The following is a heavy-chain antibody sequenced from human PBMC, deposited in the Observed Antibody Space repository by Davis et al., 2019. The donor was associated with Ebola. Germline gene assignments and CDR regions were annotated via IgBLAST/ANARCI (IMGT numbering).Heavy chain of an antibody. CDR2: INAGNGNT. V-gene: IGHV1-3*01. J-gene: IGHJ6*02. CDR3: ARAMRSSGGYLYYYYGMDV. Sequence: ASVKVSCKASGYTFTSYAMHWVRQAPGQRLEWMGWINAGNGNTKYSQKFQGRVTITRDTSASTAYMELSSLRSEDTAVYYCARAMRSSGGYLYYYYGMDVWGQGTTVTVSS. D-gene: IGHD6-19*01. CDR1: GYTFTSYA.